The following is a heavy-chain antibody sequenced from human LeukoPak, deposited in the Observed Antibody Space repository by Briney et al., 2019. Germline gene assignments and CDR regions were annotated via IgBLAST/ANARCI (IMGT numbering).Heavy chain of an antibody. V-gene: IGHV4-61*02. D-gene: IGHD3-10*01. CDR3: AREAYYYYGSGSAFVY. CDR2: IYTSGST. Sequence: SQTLSLTCTVSGGSISSGSYYWSWIRQPAGKGLEWIGRIYTSGSTNYNPSLKGRVTISVDTSKNQFSLKLSSVTAADTAVYYCAREAYYYYGSGSAFVYWGQGTLVTVSS. J-gene: IGHJ4*02. CDR1: GGSISSGSYY.